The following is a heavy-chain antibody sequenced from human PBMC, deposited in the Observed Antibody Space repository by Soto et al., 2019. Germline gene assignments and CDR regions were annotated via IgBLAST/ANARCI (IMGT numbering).Heavy chain of an antibody. J-gene: IGHJ6*02. Sequence: EVRLVESGGGLVQPGGSLKLSCAASGFTFSGSAMHWVRQASGKGLEWVGRIRSKANSYATAYAASVKGRFTISRDDSKNTAYLQMNSLKTEDTAVYYCTRHVLRYFDWTPGGMDVWGQGTTVTVSS. CDR1: GFTFSGSA. CDR3: TRHVLRYFDWTPGGMDV. D-gene: IGHD3-9*01. V-gene: IGHV3-73*02. CDR2: IRSKANSYAT.